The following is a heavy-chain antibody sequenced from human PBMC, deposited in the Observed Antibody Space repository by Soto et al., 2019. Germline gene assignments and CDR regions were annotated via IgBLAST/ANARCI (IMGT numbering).Heavy chain of an antibody. J-gene: IGHJ6*02. CDR1: GYTFTNYG. CDR3: ARDPSYYGMDV. Sequence: VSCKASGYTFTNYGISWVRQAPGQGLEWMGWINAYNGNTKYSQKFQGRVTITRDTSASTAYMELSSLRSEDTAVYYCARDPSYYGMDVWGQGTTVTVSS. CDR2: INAYNGNT. V-gene: IGHV1-18*01.